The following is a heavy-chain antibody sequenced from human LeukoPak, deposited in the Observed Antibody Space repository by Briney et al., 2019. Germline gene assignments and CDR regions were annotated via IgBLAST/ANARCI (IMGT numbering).Heavy chain of an antibody. CDR1: GGSISSGGYS. CDR2: IYHSGST. CDR3: ARDISRNYFDY. D-gene: IGHD2-2*01. Sequence: SETLSLTCAVSGGSISSGGYSWSWIRQPPGKGLEWIGYIYHSGSTYYNPSLKSRVTISVDRSKNQFSLKLGSVTAADTAVYYCARDISRNYFDYWGQGTLVTVSS. J-gene: IGHJ4*02. V-gene: IGHV4-30-2*01.